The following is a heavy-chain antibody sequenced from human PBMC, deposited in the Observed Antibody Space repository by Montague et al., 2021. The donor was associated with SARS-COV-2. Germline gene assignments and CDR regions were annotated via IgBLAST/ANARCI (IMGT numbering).Heavy chain of an antibody. CDR3: AGGPAATYYYGMDV. D-gene: IGHD2-15*01. CDR1: CGSISGGSYY. V-gene: IGHV4-61*02. J-gene: IGHJ6*02. CDR2: IYTSGST. Sequence: TLSLTCTVSCGSISGGSYYWSWIRQPAGKGLEWIGRIYTSGSTNYNPSLKSRVTISVDTSKNQFSLKLSSVTAADTAVYYCAGGPAATYYYGMDVWGQGITVTVSS.